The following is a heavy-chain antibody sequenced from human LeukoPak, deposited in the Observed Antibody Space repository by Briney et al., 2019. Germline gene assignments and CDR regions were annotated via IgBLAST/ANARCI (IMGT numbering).Heavy chain of an antibody. J-gene: IGHJ4*02. CDR3: SRVGGSGWPNYFDS. Sequence: PGGSLRLSCAASGFTFSSYDMHWVRQATGKGLEWVSVIGTSDDTYYAGSVKGRFTISRENAKNSLYLQMNSLTAGDTAVYFCSRVGGSGWPNYFDSWGQGTLVTVSS. V-gene: IGHV3-13*04. CDR2: IGTSDDT. D-gene: IGHD6-19*01. CDR1: GFTFSSYD.